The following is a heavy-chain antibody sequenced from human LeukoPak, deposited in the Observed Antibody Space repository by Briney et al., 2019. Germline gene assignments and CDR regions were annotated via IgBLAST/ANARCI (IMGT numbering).Heavy chain of an antibody. CDR3: AKDSSSWYFDY. CDR1: GFIFSTYG. Sequence: GGSLRLSCAASGFIFSTYGMNWVRQVPGKGLEWVSGISGDGDITYYADSVKGRFTISRDNSKSTLYLEMNSLRAEDTAVYYCAKDSSSWYFDYWGRGTLVTVSS. D-gene: IGHD6-13*01. J-gene: IGHJ4*02. CDR2: ISGDGDIT. V-gene: IGHV3-23*01.